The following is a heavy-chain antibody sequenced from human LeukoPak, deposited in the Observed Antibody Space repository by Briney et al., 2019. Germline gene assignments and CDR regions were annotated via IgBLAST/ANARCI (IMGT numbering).Heavy chain of an antibody. CDR3: ARDRGSSWYETDY. Sequence: GGSLRLSCAASRFTFSSHEMNWVRQAPGKGLEWVSYISSSGSTIYYADSVKGRFTISRDNAKNSLYLQMNSLRAEDTAVYYCARDRGSSWYETDYWGQGTLVTVSS. CDR1: RFTFSSHE. CDR2: ISSSGSTI. J-gene: IGHJ4*02. V-gene: IGHV3-48*03. D-gene: IGHD6-13*01.